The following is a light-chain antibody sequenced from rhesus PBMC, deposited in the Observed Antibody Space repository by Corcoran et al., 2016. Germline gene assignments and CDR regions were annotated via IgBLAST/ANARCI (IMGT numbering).Light chain of an antibody. V-gene: IGKV1-32*02. CDR3: QQGNSNPWT. Sequence: DIQMSQSPSSLSASVGDRVTITCRASQGISSYLNWYQQKPGKPTKLLIYYANILASGVPSRFSGSGSGTDFTLTISSLQPEDFATYYCQQGNSNPWTFGQGTKVEIK. CDR1: QGISSY. J-gene: IGKJ1*01. CDR2: YAN.